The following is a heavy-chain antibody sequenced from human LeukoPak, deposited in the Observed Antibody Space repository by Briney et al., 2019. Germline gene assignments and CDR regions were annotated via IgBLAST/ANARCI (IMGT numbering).Heavy chain of an antibody. CDR3: ARVFPPINGYGSGSYSFLGSLDP. V-gene: IGHV1-69*13. D-gene: IGHD3-10*01. Sequence: SVKVSCKASGGTFSSYVIIWVRQAPGQGLEWMGGIIPIFDTTNYAQKFQARVTITADESTSTAYMELSSLRSEDTAVYYCARVFPPINGYGSGSYSFLGSLDPWGQGTLVTVSS. CDR1: GGTFSSYV. CDR2: IIPIFDTT. J-gene: IGHJ5*02.